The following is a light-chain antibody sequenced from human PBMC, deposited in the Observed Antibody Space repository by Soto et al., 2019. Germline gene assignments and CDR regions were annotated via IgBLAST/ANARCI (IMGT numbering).Light chain of an antibody. Sequence: EIVMTQSPATLSVSPGERATLSCRASQSVSNNLAWYQQNPGQAPRLLIYGASTRATGIPARFSGSGSGTEFTRTVSSLQSEDFAVYYCQQYNTWPRTFGQGTKVEIK. CDR2: GAS. CDR1: QSVSNN. CDR3: QQYNTWPRT. V-gene: IGKV3-15*01. J-gene: IGKJ1*01.